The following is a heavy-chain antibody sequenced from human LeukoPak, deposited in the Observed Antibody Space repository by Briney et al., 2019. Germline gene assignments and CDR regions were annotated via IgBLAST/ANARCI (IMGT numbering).Heavy chain of an antibody. CDR1: GFIVSDRY. V-gene: IGHV3-66*04. CDR3: AIQAMIGIRDDY. D-gene: IGHD3-3*02. CDR2: IYHSGTT. Sequence: GGSLRLSCTASGFIVSDRYMTWACQAPGRGLEWVSLIYHSGTTYYADSVKGRFTISRDTSKNTLYLEMNSLRVEDTAIYYCAIQAMIGIRDDYWGQGIMVTVSS. J-gene: IGHJ4*02.